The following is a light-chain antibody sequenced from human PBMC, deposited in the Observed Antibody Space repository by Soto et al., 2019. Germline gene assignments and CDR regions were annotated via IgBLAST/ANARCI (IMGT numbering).Light chain of an antibody. J-gene: IGKJ2*01. CDR1: QSIGTY. Sequence: DIQMTQSPSSLPASVGDRISITCRASQSIGTYLSWYQQKPGKAPKLLIYGASNLQSGVPSRFSGSGSETGFTLTISSLQPEDFATYYCQQSYSAPRTFGQGTKVDIK. CDR3: QQSYSAPRT. CDR2: GAS. V-gene: IGKV1-39*01.